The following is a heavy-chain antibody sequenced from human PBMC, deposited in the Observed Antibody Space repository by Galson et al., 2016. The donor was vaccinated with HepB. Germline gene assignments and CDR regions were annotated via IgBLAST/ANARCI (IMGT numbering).Heavy chain of an antibody. D-gene: IGHD4-11*01. V-gene: IGHV3-33*01. CDR3: ARGTTESDYPSYYGLDV. J-gene: IGHJ6*02. CDR1: GFTFSSHG. CDR2: IWYGDVNIK. Sequence: SLRLSCAASGFTFSSHGMHWVRQAPGKGLEWLAVIWYGDVNIKVYADSVKGRFTIPRDNSKNTLFLQMNSLRADDTAVYYCARGTTESDYPSYYGLDVWGQGATVTVSS.